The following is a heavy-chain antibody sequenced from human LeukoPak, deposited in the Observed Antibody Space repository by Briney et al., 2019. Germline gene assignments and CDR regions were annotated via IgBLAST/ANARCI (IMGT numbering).Heavy chain of an antibody. CDR2: MNPNSGNT. CDR1: GYTFTSYD. V-gene: IGHV1-8*02. Sequence: GASVKVSCKASGYTFTSYDINWVRQATGQGLEWMGWMNPNSGNTGYAQKFQGRVTMTRDTSISTAYMELSRLRSDDTAVYYCARGRSSSWYDPWGQGTLVTVSS. D-gene: IGHD6-13*01. J-gene: IGHJ5*02. CDR3: ARGRSSSWYDP.